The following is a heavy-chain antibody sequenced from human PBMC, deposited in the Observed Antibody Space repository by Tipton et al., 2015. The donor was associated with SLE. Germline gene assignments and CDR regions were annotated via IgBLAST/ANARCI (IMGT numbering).Heavy chain of an antibody. CDR3: ARDRRGWYFDL. Sequence: TLSLTCTVSGGSIRSGSYYWSWIRQPAGKGLEWIGRIYTSGSTNYNPSLKSRVTISVDTSKNQFSLKLSSVTAADTAVYYCARDRRGWYFDLWGRGTLVTVSS. CDR1: GGSIRSGSYY. CDR2: IYTSGST. J-gene: IGHJ2*01. V-gene: IGHV4-61*02. D-gene: IGHD3-10*01.